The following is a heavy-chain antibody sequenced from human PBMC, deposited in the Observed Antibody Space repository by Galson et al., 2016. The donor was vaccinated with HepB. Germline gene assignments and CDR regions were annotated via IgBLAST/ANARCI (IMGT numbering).Heavy chain of an antibody. CDR2: MAYDAGNR. D-gene: IGHD3-22*01. V-gene: IGHV3-30*04. Sequence: SLRLSCATSGFILRNYAMHWVRQAPGKGLEWVAFMAYDAGNRYHADSVKGRFTISRDNSKNTLYLQTNSLRVEDTAMYYCARGDSSGYYYGSRGFDYWGQGTLVAVS. J-gene: IGHJ4*02. CDR3: ARGDSSGYYYGSRGFDY. CDR1: GFILRNYA.